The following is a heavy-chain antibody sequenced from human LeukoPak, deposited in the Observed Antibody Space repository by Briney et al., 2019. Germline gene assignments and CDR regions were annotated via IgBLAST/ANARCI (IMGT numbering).Heavy chain of an antibody. J-gene: IGHJ3*02. CDR1: GFTFSSYA. Sequence: GGSLRLSCAASGFTFSSYAMSWVRQAPGKGLEWVSAISGSGGSTYYADSVKGRFTISRDNSKNTLYLQMSSLRAEDTAVYYCAKATYYYGSGSYSRAFDIWGQGTMVTVSS. CDR2: ISGSGGST. D-gene: IGHD3-10*01. CDR3: AKATYYYGSGSYSRAFDI. V-gene: IGHV3-23*01.